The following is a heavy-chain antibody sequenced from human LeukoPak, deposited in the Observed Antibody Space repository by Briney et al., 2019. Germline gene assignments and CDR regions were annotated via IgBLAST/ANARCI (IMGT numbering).Heavy chain of an antibody. Sequence: ASVKVSCKASGYTFTSYGISWVRQAPGQGLEWVGWISAYNGNTNYAQKLQGRVTMTTDTSTSTAYMELRSLRSDDTAVYYCARQYYYGSGSYYNGVPFPFDPWGQGTLVTVSS. J-gene: IGHJ5*02. CDR3: ARQYYYGSGSYYNGVPFPFDP. D-gene: IGHD3-10*01. CDR1: GYTFTSYG. V-gene: IGHV1-18*04. CDR2: ISAYNGNT.